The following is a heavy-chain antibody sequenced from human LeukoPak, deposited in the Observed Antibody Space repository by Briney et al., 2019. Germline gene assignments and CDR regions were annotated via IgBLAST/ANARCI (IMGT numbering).Heavy chain of an antibody. J-gene: IGHJ4*02. CDR3: ARLRERIAAAGFTTPTGY. CDR1: GYTFTDYY. V-gene: IGHV1-2*02. CDR2: INPNSGGT. Sequence: ASVKVSCKASGYTFTDYYMHWVRQAPGQGLEWMGWINPNSGGTNYAQKFQGRVTMTRDTSISTAYMELSRLRSDDTAVYYCARLRERIAAAGFTTPTGYWGQGTLVTVSS. D-gene: IGHD6-13*01.